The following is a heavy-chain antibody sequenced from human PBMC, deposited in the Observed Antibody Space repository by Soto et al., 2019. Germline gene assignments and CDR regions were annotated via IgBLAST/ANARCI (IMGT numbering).Heavy chain of an antibody. J-gene: IGHJ4*02. D-gene: IGHD3-22*01. Sequence: SETLSLTCAVYGGSFSGYYWSWIRQPPGKGLEWIGYIYYSGSTYYNPSLKSRVTISVDTSKNQFSLKLSSVTAADTAVYYCAKNPSGYFRFNYGGKEPLVPVPS. CDR2: IYYSGST. CDR3: AKNPSGYFRFNY. V-gene: IGHV4-59*06. CDR1: GGSFSGYY.